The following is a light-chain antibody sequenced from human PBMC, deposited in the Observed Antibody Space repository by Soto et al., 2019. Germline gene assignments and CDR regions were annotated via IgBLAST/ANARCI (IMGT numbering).Light chain of an antibody. CDR2: RND. J-gene: IGLJ3*02. Sequence: QSVLTQPPSASETPGQRVTISCSGSISNLGSNFVFWYQQLPGAAPKLLISRNDQRPSGVPDRFSGSKSGTSASLAISGLRSEDEADYHCAAWDDSLSGVVFGGGTKLTVL. V-gene: IGLV1-47*01. CDR1: ISNLGSNF. CDR3: AAWDDSLSGVV.